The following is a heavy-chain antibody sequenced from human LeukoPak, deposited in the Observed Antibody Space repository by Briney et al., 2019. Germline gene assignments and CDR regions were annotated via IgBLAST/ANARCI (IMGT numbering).Heavy chain of an antibody. CDR2: ISYDGSNK. CDR3: AREGYCSGGSCYRPYYYYGMDV. J-gene: IGHJ6*02. Sequence: GRSLRLSCAASGFTFSSYAMHWVRQAPGKGLEWVAVISYDGSNKYYADSVKGRFTISRDNSKNTLYLQMNSLRAEDTAVYYCAREGYCSGGSCYRPYYYYGMDVWGQGTTVTVSS. V-gene: IGHV3-30*04. CDR1: GFTFSSYA. D-gene: IGHD2-15*01.